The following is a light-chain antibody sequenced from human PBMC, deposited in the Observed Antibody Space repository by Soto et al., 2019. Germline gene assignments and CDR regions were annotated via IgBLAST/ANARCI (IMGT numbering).Light chain of an antibody. CDR3: QQYGSSPLFT. V-gene: IGKV3-20*01. J-gene: IGKJ3*01. CDR1: QSVSGSY. CDR2: GAS. Sequence: IVLTQSPGTLSLSPGERATLFCRASQSVSGSYLAWYQQKPGQAPRLLIYGASSRATGIPDRFSGSGSGTDFTLTISRLEPEDFAVYYCQQYGSSPLFTFGPGTKVDIK.